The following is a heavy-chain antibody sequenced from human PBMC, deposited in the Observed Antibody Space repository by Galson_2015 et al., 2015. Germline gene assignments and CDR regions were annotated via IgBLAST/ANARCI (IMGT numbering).Heavy chain of an antibody. V-gene: IGHV5-51*01. CDR3: ARGNLWFGELLYGMDV. D-gene: IGHD3-10*01. Sequence: QSGAEVKKPGESLKISCKDSGYSFTSYWIGWVRQMPGKGLEWMGIIYPGDSDTRYSPSFQGQVTISADKSISTAYLQWSSLKASDTAMYYCARGNLWFGELLYGMDVWGQGTTVTVSS. CDR1: GYSFTSYW. J-gene: IGHJ6*02. CDR2: IYPGDSDT.